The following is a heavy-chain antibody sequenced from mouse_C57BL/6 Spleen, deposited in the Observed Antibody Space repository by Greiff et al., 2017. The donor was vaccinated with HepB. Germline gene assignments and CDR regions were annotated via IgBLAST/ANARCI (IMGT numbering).Heavy chain of an antibody. V-gene: IGHV1-53*01. Sequence: VKLQQPGTELVKPGASVKLSCKASGYTFTSYWMHWVKQRPGQGLEWIGNINPSNGGTNYNEKFKSKATLTVDKSSSTAYMQLSSLTSEDSAVYYCAREEVRSWYFDVWGTGTTVTVSS. D-gene: IGHD2-14*01. CDR1: GYTFTSYW. CDR3: AREEVRSWYFDV. J-gene: IGHJ1*03. CDR2: INPSNGGT.